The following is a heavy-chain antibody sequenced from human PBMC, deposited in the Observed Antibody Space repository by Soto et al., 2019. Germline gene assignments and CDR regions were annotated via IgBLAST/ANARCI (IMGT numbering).Heavy chain of an antibody. CDR2: IYSGGST. V-gene: IGHV3-66*01. CDR3: ERGLYSGWHYFDY. CDR1: GFTVSSNY. Sequence: EVQLVESGGGLVQPGGSLRLSCAASGFTVSSNYMSWVRQAPGKGLEWVSVIYSGGSTYYADSVKGRFTISRDNSKNTLYLQMNSLIAEDTAVYYCERGLYSGWHYFDYWGQGTLVTVSS. J-gene: IGHJ4*02. D-gene: IGHD5-12*01.